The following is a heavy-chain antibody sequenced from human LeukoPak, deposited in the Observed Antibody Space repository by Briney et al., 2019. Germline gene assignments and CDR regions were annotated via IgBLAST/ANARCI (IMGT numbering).Heavy chain of an antibody. CDR3: ARDLVVVPPAPSSPGHKDY. V-gene: IGHV3-23*01. CDR2: ISGSGGNT. D-gene: IGHD2-2*01. Sequence: GGSLRLSCAASGFTFSNYAMSWVRQAPGKGLEWVSTISGSGGNTFYAGSVEGRFTISRDNSKSTLYLQMNSLRAEDTAVYYCARDLVVVPPAPSSPGHKDYWGQGTLVTVSS. J-gene: IGHJ4*02. CDR1: GFTFSNYA.